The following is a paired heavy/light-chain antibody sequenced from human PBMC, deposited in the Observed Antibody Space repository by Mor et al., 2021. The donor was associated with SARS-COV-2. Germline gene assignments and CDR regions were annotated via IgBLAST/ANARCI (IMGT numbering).Heavy chain of an antibody. CDR3: ARVYYYDSSGYLVGNYYFDY. Sequence: QLQLQESGPGLVKPSETLSLTCTVSGGSISSSSYYWGWIRQPPGKGLEWIGSIYYSGSTYYNPSLKSRVTISVDTSKNQFSLKLSSVTAADTAVYYCARVYYYDSSGYLVGNYYFDYWGQGTLVTVSS. D-gene: IGHD3-22*01. CDR1: GGSISSSSYY. J-gene: IGHJ4*02. V-gene: IGHV4-39*01. CDR2: IYYSGST.
Light chain of an antibody. Sequence: QSVLTQPPSVSGAPGQRVTISCTGSSSNIGAGYDVHWYQQLPGTAPKLLIYGNSNRPSGVPDRFSGSKSGTSASLAITGLQAEDEADYYCQSYDSSLLFGGGTKLTVL. CDR1: SSNIGAGYD. CDR3: QSYDSSLL. V-gene: IGLV1-40*01. J-gene: IGLJ2*01. CDR2: GNS.